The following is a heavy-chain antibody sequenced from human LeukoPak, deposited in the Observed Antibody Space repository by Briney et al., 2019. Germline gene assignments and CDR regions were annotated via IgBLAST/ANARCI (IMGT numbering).Heavy chain of an antibody. D-gene: IGHD1-26*01. J-gene: IGHJ4*02. CDR2: IGVYNGNT. V-gene: IGHV1-18*01. CDR1: GYTFNNYG. Sequence: ASVKVSCKASGYTFNNYGITWVRQALGQGLEWMGWIGVYNGNTNYAQKLQGRLTMTTDTSTSTAYMELRSLRSDDTAVYYCARDPGTYTGSYYGLNWGQGTLVTV. CDR3: ARDPGTYTGSYYGLN.